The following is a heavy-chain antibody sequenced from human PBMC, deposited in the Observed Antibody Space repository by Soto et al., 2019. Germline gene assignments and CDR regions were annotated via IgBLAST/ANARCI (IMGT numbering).Heavy chain of an antibody. D-gene: IGHD4-17*01. V-gene: IGHV1-69*08. CDR2: IIPILGIA. CDR3: ARDRDYGGNSRWFDP. CDR1: GGTFSSYT. Sequence: QVQLVQSGAEVKKPGSSLKVSCKASGGTFSSYTITWVRQAPGQGLEWMGRIIPILGIANYAQKFQGRVTITADKSTSTAYMELSSLRSEDTAVYYCARDRDYGGNSRWFDPWGQGTLVTVSS. J-gene: IGHJ5*02.